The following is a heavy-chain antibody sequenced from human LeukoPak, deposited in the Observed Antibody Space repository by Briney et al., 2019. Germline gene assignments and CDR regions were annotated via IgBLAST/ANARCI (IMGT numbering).Heavy chain of an antibody. CDR3: ARQYDSSGYYYFDY. Sequence: PSETLSLTCTVSGGSISSYYWVRIRQSPGEGLEWIGSIFYSGSSYYNPSLKSRVTISVDTSKSQFSLKLSSVTAADTAVYYCARQYDSSGYYYFDYWGQGTLVTVSS. V-gene: IGHV4-39*01. CDR1: GGSISSYY. D-gene: IGHD3-22*01. J-gene: IGHJ4*02. CDR2: IFYSGSS.